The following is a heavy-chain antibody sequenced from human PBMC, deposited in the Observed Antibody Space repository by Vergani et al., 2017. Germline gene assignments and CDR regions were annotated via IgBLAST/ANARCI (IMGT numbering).Heavy chain of an antibody. CDR3: ARSPLPNVRLGELSYIDY. CDR2: IIPNLGIA. D-gene: IGHD3-16*02. V-gene: IGHV1-69*02. J-gene: IGHJ4*02. CDR1: GGTFSSYT. Sequence: QVQLVQSGAEVKKPGSSVKVSCKASGGTFSSYTISWVRQAPGQGLEWMRRIIPNLGIANYAQKFQGRVTITADKSTSTAYMELSSLRSEDTAVYYCARSPLPNVRLGELSYIDYWGQGTLVTVSS.